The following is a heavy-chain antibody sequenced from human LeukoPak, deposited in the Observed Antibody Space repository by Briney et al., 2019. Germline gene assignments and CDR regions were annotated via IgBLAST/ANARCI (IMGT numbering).Heavy chain of an antibody. CDR1: GFTFINAW. Sequence: GGSLTLSCSASGFTFINAWMTWVRQAPGKGLEWVGRIKSKADGGTTDYAAPVKGRFTISRDDSKNTLNLQMNSLKTEDTAVYYCTTVKEANDAFEIWGQGTMVTVSS. CDR2: IKSKADGGTT. CDR3: TTVKEANDAFEI. V-gene: IGHV3-15*01. J-gene: IGHJ3*02.